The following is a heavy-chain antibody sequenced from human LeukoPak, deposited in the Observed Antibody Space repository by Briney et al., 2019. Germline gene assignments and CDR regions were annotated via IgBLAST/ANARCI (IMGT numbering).Heavy chain of an antibody. CDR3: ARDASALY. CDR1: GLIFSKYW. V-gene: IGHV3-7*01. D-gene: IGHD6-19*01. Sequence: PGGSLRLSCAASGLIFSKYWMTWVRQAPGKGLEWVASIKPDGSEKYYLDSVKGRFTISRGNARDSLYLQMNSLRDDDTSVYFCARDASALYWGRGTLVTVSS. J-gene: IGHJ4*02. CDR2: IKPDGSEK.